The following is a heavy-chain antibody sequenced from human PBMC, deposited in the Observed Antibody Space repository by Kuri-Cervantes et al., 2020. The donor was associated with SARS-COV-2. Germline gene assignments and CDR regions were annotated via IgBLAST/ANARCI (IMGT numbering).Heavy chain of an antibody. D-gene: IGHD3-22*01. CDR2: INPNXGGT. CDR1: XXXXXGYY. J-gene: IGHJ3*02. V-gene: IGHV1-2*04. Sequence: ASVKVSXXASXXXXXGYYMHXVRQAPGQGLEWMGXINPNXGGTXYAQEFQGWVTXTRDTSISTVYMXXSRLRSDXXAVYYCARSXPFRRLVVIXQVGAFDIWGQGTMVTVSS. CDR3: ARSXPFRRLVVIXQVGAFDI.